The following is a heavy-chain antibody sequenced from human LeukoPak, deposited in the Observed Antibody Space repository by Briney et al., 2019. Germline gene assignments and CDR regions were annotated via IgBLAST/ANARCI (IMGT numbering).Heavy chain of an antibody. Sequence: GGSLRLSCTASRFTVSANYMSWVRQAPGKGLEWVSYISSSGTTTFYADSVKGRFTISRDNAKNSLYLQMNSLRVEDTAVYYCTRDEEGASREFDYWGQGALVTVSS. V-gene: IGHV3-11*04. CDR3: TRDEEGASREFDY. CDR2: ISSSGTTT. J-gene: IGHJ4*02. D-gene: IGHD1-26*01. CDR1: RFTVSANY.